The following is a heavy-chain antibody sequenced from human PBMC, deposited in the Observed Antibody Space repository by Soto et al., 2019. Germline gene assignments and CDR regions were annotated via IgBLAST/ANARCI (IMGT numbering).Heavy chain of an antibody. CDR1: GFTFSDHY. Sequence: EVQLVEFGGGLVQPGRSLRLSCAASGFTFSDHYMDWVRQAPGKGLEWVGRSRNKANSYSTEYAASVKGRFTISRDESKNSLYLQMNSLKTEDTAVYYCARFSGSYTRGLDYWGQGTLVTVSS. J-gene: IGHJ4*02. CDR2: SRNKANSYST. D-gene: IGHD1-26*01. V-gene: IGHV3-72*01. CDR3: ARFSGSYTRGLDY.